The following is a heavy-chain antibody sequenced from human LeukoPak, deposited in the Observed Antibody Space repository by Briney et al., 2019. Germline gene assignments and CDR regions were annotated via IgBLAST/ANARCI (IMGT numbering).Heavy chain of an antibody. Sequence: KPSETLSLTCNVSGASITSTNYFWSWIRQPAGKGLQWIGRLYASGSTDYNPSLKSRVTISGDTSKNQFSLTLSSVTAADTAVYYCARDGKEGGFNYDYWGQGTLVTVSS. J-gene: IGHJ4*02. CDR2: LYASGST. CDR1: GASITSTNYF. V-gene: IGHV4-61*02. D-gene: IGHD5-24*01. CDR3: ARDGKEGGFNYDY.